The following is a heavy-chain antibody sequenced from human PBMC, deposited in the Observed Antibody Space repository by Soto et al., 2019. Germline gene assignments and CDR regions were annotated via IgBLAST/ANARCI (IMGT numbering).Heavy chain of an antibody. V-gene: IGHV4-39*01. CDR1: GYSVTSSDYY. CDR3: APLSVSLSGPYGIHV. D-gene: IGHD2-15*01. CDR2: MFYSGLT. J-gene: IGHJ6*02. Sequence: SETLSLTCSVSGYSVTSSDYYWAWIRQPPGKGLDWIGSMFYSGLTYYNPSLKSRVTLSVDTSKNQFSVRLNSVTAADTAVYYCAPLSVSLSGPYGIHVWGQGTTVTVSS.